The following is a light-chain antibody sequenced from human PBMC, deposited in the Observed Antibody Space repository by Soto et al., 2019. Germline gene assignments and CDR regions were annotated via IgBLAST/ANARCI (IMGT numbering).Light chain of an antibody. CDR3: QQYYRYPWT. CDR2: MAS. V-gene: IGKV1-5*03. Sequence: DIQMTQSPSTLSASVGDRVTITCRASQSVDTCLAWYQQKPGKAPNLLIYMASSLEAGVPSRFSGSGSVAQFTLTISSQQPDDFATYYCQQYYRYPWTFGQGTKVELK. CDR1: QSVDTC. J-gene: IGKJ1*01.